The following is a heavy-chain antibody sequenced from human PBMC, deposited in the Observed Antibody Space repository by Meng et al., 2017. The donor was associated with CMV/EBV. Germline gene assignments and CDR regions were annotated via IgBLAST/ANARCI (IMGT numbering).Heavy chain of an antibody. CDR1: GGSFSGYY. Sequence: SETLSLTCAVYGGSFSGYYWSWIRQPPGKGLEWIGSIYYSGSTYYNPSLKSRVTISVDTSKNQFSLKLSSVTAADTAVYYCARDGPVMDYDSSGVNWFNPWGQGTLVTVSS. CDR3: ARDGPVMDYDSSGVNWFNP. J-gene: IGHJ5*02. CDR2: IYYSGST. V-gene: IGHV4-34*01. D-gene: IGHD3-22*01.